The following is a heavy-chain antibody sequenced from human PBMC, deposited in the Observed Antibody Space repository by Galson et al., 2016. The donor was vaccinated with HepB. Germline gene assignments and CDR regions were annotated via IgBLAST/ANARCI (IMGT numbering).Heavy chain of an antibody. CDR2: IYHSGST. D-gene: IGHD3-10*01. V-gene: IGHV4-31*03. CDR3: ARDRSSGSGSFGY. Sequence: TLCLTCTVSGGSISSGGYYWSWIRQHPGKGLEWIGYIYHSGSTYYNPSLKSRVTISVDTSKNQFSLKLSSVTAADTAVYFCARDRSSGSGSFGYWGQGTLVTVSS. J-gene: IGHJ4*02. CDR1: GGSISSGGYY.